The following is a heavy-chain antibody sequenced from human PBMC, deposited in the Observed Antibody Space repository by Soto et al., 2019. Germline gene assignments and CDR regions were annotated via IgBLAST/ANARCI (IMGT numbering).Heavy chain of an antibody. CDR3: ARDLGGGYYDSSGYYPNSSLYGMDV. J-gene: IGHJ6*02. Sequence: GGSLRLSCAASGFTFSSYGMHWVRQAPGKGLEWVAVIWYDGSNKYYADSVKGRFTISRDNSKNTLYLQMNSLRAEDTAVYYCARDLGGGYYDSSGYYPNSSLYGMDVWGQGTTVTVSS. CDR1: GFTFSSYG. CDR2: IWYDGSNK. V-gene: IGHV3-33*01. D-gene: IGHD3-22*01.